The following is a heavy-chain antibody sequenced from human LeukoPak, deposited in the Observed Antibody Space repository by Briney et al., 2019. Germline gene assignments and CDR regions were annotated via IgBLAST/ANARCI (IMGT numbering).Heavy chain of an antibody. V-gene: IGHV3-74*01. Sequence: QLGGSLRLSCAASGFSFSTHWMHWVRQAPGKGLVYVAQINSDGSATAYADSVKGRFTISRDNAKNTLYLEMSSLRAEDTAVYYRGSLTVVARDHWGQGTLVTVSS. J-gene: IGHJ4*02. D-gene: IGHD3-22*01. CDR3: GSLTVVARDH. CDR2: INSDGSAT. CDR1: GFSFSTHW.